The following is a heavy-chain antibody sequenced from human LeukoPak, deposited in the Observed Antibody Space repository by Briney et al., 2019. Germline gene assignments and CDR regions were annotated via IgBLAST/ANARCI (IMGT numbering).Heavy chain of an antibody. CDR3: AKGGGFGYSSGWYDAFDI. V-gene: IGHV3-53*01. Sequence: GGSLRLSCAASEFTVDDTYMSWVRQAPGKGLEWVSVVYSGGRTFYADSVKGRFTISRDNSKNTVYLQMNSLRAEDTAVYYCAKGGGFGYSSGWYDAFDIWGQGTMVTVSS. D-gene: IGHD6-19*01. CDR1: EFTVDDTY. CDR2: VYSGGRT. J-gene: IGHJ3*02.